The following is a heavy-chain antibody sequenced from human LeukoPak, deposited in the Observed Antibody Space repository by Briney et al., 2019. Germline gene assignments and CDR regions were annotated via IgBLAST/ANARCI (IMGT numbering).Heavy chain of an antibody. J-gene: IGHJ6*02. Sequence: GGSLRLSCAASGFTFSSYAMSWVRQAPGKGLEWVSAISGSGGSTYYADSVKGRFTISRDNSKNPLYLQMTSLRAEATAVYYCARRQLLWFRETLHGMDVWVQATTVTDSS. CDR3: ARRQLLWFRETLHGMDV. CDR1: GFTFSSYA. V-gene: IGHV3-23*01. CDR2: ISGSGGST. D-gene: IGHD3-10*01.